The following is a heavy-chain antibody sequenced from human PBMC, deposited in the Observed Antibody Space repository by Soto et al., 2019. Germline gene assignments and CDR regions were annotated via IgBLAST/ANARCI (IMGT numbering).Heavy chain of an antibody. Sequence: EVQLVESGGGLVQPGGSLRLSCAASGFTFSSYWMQWVRQAPGKGLVWVSRINSDGSSTSYADSVKGRFTISRDNAKNTLYLQMNSLRAEDTAVYYCARGAAGGGYYYYMDVWGKGTTVTVSS. CDR3: ARGAAGGGYYYYMDV. J-gene: IGHJ6*03. V-gene: IGHV3-74*01. D-gene: IGHD6-13*01. CDR2: INSDGSST. CDR1: GFTFSSYW.